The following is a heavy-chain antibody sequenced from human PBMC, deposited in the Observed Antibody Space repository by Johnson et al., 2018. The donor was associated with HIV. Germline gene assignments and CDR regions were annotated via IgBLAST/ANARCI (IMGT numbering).Heavy chain of an antibody. J-gene: IGHJ3*02. D-gene: IGHD3-22*01. Sequence: QVQLVESGGGLVRPGGSLRLSCAASGFTFHDFGMSWVRQAPGKGLEWVAFIRFDGSIEHQRDSVKGRFSISRDNSKNTMYLQMNSLRPEDTAVYYCAKTLGYDSSDYHDGFDIWGHGTMVTVSS. CDR1: GFTFHDFG. V-gene: IGHV3-30*02. CDR3: AKTLGYDSSDYHDGFDI. CDR2: IRFDGSIE.